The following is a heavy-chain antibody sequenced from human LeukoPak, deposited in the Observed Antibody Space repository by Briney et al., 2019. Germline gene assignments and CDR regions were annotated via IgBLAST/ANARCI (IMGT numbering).Heavy chain of an antibody. V-gene: IGHV1-18*01. J-gene: IGHJ3*02. CDR1: GYNFTNYG. CDR2: ITAGNGNT. D-gene: IGHD5-18*01. Sequence: ASVKVSCKASGYNFTNYGIGWVRQAPRQGLEWMGWITAGNGNTNYAQKVQGRVTMTTDTSTSTAYMELRSLRSDDTAVYFCARDSARGYSYGYNAFDIWGQGTMVTVSS. CDR3: ARDSARGYSYGYNAFDI.